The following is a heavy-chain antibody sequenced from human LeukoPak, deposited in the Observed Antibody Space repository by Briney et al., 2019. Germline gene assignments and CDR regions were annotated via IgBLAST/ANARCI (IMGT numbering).Heavy chain of an antibody. Sequence: GGSLRLSCAATGFGVRNYYLSWVRQAPGKGLEWVAVISYDGSNKYYADSVKGRFTISRDNSKDTLYLQMNSLRAEDTAVYYCARENYYDSSGYFDYWGQGTLVTVSS. D-gene: IGHD3-22*01. CDR2: ISYDGSNK. J-gene: IGHJ4*02. CDR3: ARENYYDSSGYFDY. V-gene: IGHV3-30*03. CDR1: GFGVRNYY.